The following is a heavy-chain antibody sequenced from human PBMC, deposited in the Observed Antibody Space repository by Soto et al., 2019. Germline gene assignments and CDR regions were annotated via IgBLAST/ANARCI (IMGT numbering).Heavy chain of an antibody. CDR1: GFTFSDSA. V-gene: IGHV3-73*02. D-gene: IGHD5-18*01. CDR3: TARPDCTAVDPLEY. CDR2: IRNKGNNYAT. J-gene: IGHJ4*02. Sequence: EVQLVESGGGLVQPGGSLKVSCAASGFTFSDSAMHWVRQASGKGLEWVGRIRNKGNNYATAYTASVKGRFTISRDDSKNTVYLQMNSLKIDDTAVYYCTARPDCTAVDPLEYWGLGTLVTVSS.